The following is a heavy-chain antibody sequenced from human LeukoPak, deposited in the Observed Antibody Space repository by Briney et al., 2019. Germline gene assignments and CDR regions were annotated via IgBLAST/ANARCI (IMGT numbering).Heavy chain of an antibody. CDR2: INHSGST. J-gene: IGHJ4*02. CDR1: SGAFSGYY. Sequence: SETLSLTCAVQSGAFSGYYWSWIRRPPGKGLEWIGEINHSGSTNYNPSLKSRVTISVDTSKNQFSLKLSSVTAADTAVYYCARGLDYYDSSGYFLWGQGTLVTVPS. V-gene: IGHV4-34*01. CDR3: ARGLDYYDSSGYFL. D-gene: IGHD3-22*01.